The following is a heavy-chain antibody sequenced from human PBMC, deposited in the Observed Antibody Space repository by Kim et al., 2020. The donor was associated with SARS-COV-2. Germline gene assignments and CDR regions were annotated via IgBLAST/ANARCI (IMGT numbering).Heavy chain of an antibody. Sequence: SETLSLTCTVSGGSINNYYWSWIRQPPGKGLEWIGYIYYSGSTNYNPSLKSRVTISVDTSKNQFSLKLSSVTAADTAVYYCARRLRPTTSDNWFDPWGQGTLVTVSS. V-gene: IGHV4-59*08. D-gene: IGHD2-15*01. CDR3: ARRLRPTTSDNWFDP. J-gene: IGHJ5*02. CDR1: GGSINNYY. CDR2: IYYSGST.